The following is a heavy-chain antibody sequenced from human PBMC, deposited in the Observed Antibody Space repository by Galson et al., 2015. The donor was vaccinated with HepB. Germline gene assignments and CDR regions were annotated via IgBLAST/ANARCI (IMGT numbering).Heavy chain of an antibody. J-gene: IGHJ5*02. CDR3: ARDFELEEVVTANNWFDP. CDR1: GYTFTSYG. V-gene: IGHV1-18*01. CDR2: ISAYNGNT. Sequence: SVKVSCKASGYTFTSYGISWVRQAPGQGLEWMGWISAYNGNTNYAQKLQGRVTMTTDTSTSTAYMELRSLRSDDTAVYYCARDFELEEVVTANNWFDPWGQGTLVTVSS. D-gene: IGHD2-21*02.